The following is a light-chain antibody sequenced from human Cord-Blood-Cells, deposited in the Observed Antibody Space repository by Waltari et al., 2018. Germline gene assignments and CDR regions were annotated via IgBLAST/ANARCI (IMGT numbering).Light chain of an antibody. CDR2: GAS. CDR1: QSVSIN. Sequence: EIVMTQSPATMSMSPGQRATLSCRASQSVSINLAWYQQKPGQAPRLLIYGASTRATGIPARFSGSGSGTEFTLTISSLQSEDFAVYYWQQYKNWAWTFGQGSKVEIK. CDR3: QQYKNWAWT. J-gene: IGKJ1*01. V-gene: IGKV3-15*01.